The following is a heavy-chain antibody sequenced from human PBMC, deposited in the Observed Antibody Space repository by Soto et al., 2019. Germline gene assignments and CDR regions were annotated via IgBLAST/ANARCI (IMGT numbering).Heavy chain of an antibody. CDR3: AKDISYYDTNAFDI. J-gene: IGHJ3*02. Sequence: GGSLRLSCAASGFTFDDYAMHWVRQAPGKGLEWVSGISWNSGSIGYADSVKGRSTISRDNAKNSLYLQMNSLRAEDTALYYCAKDISYYDTNAFDIWGQGTMVTVSS. V-gene: IGHV3-9*01. CDR2: ISWNSGSI. CDR1: GFTFDDYA. D-gene: IGHD3-22*01.